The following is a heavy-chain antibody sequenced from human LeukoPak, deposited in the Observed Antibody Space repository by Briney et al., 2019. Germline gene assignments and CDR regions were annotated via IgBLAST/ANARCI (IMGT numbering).Heavy chain of an antibody. V-gene: IGHV3-30*02. J-gene: IGHJ4*02. CDR3: AKEEQQLARDSSDY. CDR1: GFTFSSYG. Sequence: GGSLRLSCAASGFTFSSYGMHWVRQAPGKGLEWVAFIRYDGSNKYYADSVKGRFTISRDNSKNTLYLQMNSLRAEDTAVYYCAKEEQQLARDSSDYWGQGTLVTVSS. D-gene: IGHD6-13*01. CDR2: IRYDGSNK.